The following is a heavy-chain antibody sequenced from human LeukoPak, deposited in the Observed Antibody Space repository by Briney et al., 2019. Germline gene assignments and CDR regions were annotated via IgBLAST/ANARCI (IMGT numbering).Heavy chain of an antibody. V-gene: IGHV4-34*01. D-gene: IGHD6-13*01. CDR3: ARFRVAAAGRYYYYGMDV. J-gene: IGHJ6*02. Sequence: SETLSLTCAVYGGSFSGYYWSWIRQPPGKGLEWIGEINHSGSTNYNPSLKSRVTISVDKSKNQFSLKLSSVTAADTAVYYCARFRVAAAGRYYYYGMDVWGQGTTVTVSS. CDR2: INHSGST. CDR1: GGSFSGYY.